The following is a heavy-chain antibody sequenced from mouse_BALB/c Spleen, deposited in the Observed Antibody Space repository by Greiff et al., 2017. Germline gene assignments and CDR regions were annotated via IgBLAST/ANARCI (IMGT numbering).Heavy chain of an antibody. CDR3: ARGSTATWYFDV. Sequence: EVHLVESGGGLVKPGGSLKLSCAASGFTFSSYAMSWVRQTPEKRLEWVASISSGGSTYYPDSVKGRFTISRDNARNILYLQMSSLRSEDTAMYYCARGSTATWYFDVWGAGTTVTVSS. V-gene: IGHV5-6-5*01. CDR2: ISSGGST. CDR1: GFTFSSYA. D-gene: IGHD1-2*01. J-gene: IGHJ1*01.